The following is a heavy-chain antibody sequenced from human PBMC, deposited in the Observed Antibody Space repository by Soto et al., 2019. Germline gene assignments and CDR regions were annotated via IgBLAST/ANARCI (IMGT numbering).Heavy chain of an antibody. V-gene: IGHV1-18*01. CDR1: GYTFTSYG. CDR2: ISAYNGNT. D-gene: IGHD1-1*01. CDR3: ARVPLNWNYYYYLMDV. J-gene: IGHJ6*02. Sequence: ASVKVSCKASGYTFTSYGISWVRQAPGQGLEWMGWISAYNGNTNYAQKLQGRVTMTTDTSTSTAYMELRSLRSDDTAVYYCARVPLNWNYYYYLMDVWGQGTTVTVSS.